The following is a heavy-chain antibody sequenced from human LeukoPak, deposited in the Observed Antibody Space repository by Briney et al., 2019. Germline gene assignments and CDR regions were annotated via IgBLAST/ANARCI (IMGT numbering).Heavy chain of an antibody. J-gene: IGHJ4*02. CDR1: GFTVSGSA. CDR3: RRGVEAYYYDSSGYRRADY. D-gene: IGHD3-22*01. V-gene: IGHV3-73*01. CDR2: IRSKANSYAT. Sequence: PGGSLRLSCAASGFTVSGSAMHWVRQASGKGLEWVGRIRSKANSYATAYAASVKGRFTISRDDSKNTAYLQMNSLKTEDTAVYYCRRGVEAYYYDSSGYRRADYWGQGTLVTVSS.